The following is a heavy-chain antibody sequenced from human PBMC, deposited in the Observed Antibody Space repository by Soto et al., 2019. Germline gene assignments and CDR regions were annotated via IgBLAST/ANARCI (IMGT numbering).Heavy chain of an antibody. V-gene: IGHV1-46*01. J-gene: IGHJ4*02. CDR1: GYTFMNYY. CDR3: ARDLHGAFTTMVY. D-gene: IGHD5-18*01. CDR2: INPNGYTS. Sequence: QVQMVQSGAEAKKPGASVKLSCKASGYTFMNYYIHWVRQAPGQGLEWMGIINPNGYTSTLAQKFQGRLTVTSDTSTSTVYMELGSLSSEDTAVYYCARDLHGAFTTMVYWGQGSLVTVSS.